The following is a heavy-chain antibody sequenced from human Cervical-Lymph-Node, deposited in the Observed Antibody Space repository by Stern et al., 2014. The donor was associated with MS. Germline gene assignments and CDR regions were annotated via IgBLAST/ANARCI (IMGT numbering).Heavy chain of an antibody. Sequence: DQLVESGGGVVQPGRCLRLSCAASGFIFSNYAMHWVRQPPGEGLEWVAVVSSDGANTYFADSVKGRFTISRDNSKNTLYLQMNSLKIEDTAIYYCASQIWGQGTMVTVSS. CDR1: GFIFSNYA. J-gene: IGHJ3*02. CDR2: VSSDGANT. CDR3: ASQI. V-gene: IGHV3-30*01.